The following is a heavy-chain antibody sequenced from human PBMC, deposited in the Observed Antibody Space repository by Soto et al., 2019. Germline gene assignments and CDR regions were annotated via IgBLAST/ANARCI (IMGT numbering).Heavy chain of an antibody. CDR2: IYYSGST. J-gene: IGHJ5*02. V-gene: IGHV4-59*01. D-gene: IGHD2-8*01. CDR3: ARSIVEDIVLMVYATPLQFDP. CDR1: GGSISSYY. Sequence: SETLSLTCTVSGGSISSYYWSWIRQPPGKGLEWIGYIYYSGSTNYNPSLKSRVTISVDTSKNQFSLKPSSVTAADTAVYYCARSIVEDIVLMVYATPLQFDPWGQGTLVIVSS.